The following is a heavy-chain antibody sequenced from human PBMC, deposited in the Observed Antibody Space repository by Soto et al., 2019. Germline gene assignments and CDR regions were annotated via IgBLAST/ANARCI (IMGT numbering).Heavy chain of an antibody. J-gene: IGHJ4*02. D-gene: IGHD4-17*01. CDR1: GGTFSSYA. CDR2: IIPIFGTA. Sequence: SVKFSCKASGGTFSSYAISWVRQAPGQGLEWMGGIIPIFGTANYAQKFQGRATITADESTSTAYMELSSLRSEDTAVYYCARSTTVHYYFDYWGQGTLVTVSS. CDR3: ARSTTVHYYFDY. V-gene: IGHV1-69*01.